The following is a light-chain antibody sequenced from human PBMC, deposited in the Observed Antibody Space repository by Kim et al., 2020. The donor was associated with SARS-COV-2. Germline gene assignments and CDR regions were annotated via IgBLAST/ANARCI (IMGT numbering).Light chain of an antibody. J-gene: IGKJ1*01. Sequence: WYQPKPGRAPTLLIFGEYPGATGLPATFSGGRSGTDFTLTISSLQPEDFAMYYCQQYNNGPPGTFGQGTKVDIK. V-gene: IGKV3-15*01. CDR2: GEY. CDR3: QQYNNGPPGT.